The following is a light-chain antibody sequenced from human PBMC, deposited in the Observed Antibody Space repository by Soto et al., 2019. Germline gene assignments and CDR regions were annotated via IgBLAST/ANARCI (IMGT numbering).Light chain of an antibody. V-gene: IGKV3-11*01. CDR2: DAS. Sequence: EMVLTQSPATLSLSPGERATLSCRSSQSVSSYLAWYQQKPGQAPRLLLYDASNRATGIPARFSGSGSGTDFTLTTSTLEPEEFAVYYCQQRSSWPITFGQGTRLEIK. CDR3: QQRSSWPIT. CDR1: QSVSSY. J-gene: IGKJ5*01.